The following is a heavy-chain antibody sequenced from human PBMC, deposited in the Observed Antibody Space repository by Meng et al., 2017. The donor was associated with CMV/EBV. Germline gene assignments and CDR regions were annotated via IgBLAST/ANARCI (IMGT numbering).Heavy chain of an antibody. CDR2: IKQDGSEK. CDR3: ASWWDSSGYLHHAFDI. Sequence: GESLKISCAASGFTFSSYWMSWVRQAPGKGLEWVANIKQDGSEKYYVDSVKGRFTISRDNAKNSLYLQMNSLRAEDTAVYYCASWWDSSGYLHHAFDIWGPGTMVTVSS. CDR1: GFTFSSYW. D-gene: IGHD3-22*01. J-gene: IGHJ3*02. V-gene: IGHV3-7*01.